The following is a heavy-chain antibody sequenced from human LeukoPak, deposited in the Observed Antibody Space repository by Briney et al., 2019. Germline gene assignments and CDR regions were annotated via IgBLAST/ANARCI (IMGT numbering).Heavy chain of an antibody. CDR1: GFAFSNYG. V-gene: IGHV3-30*02. Sequence: GKSLRLSCAASGFAFSNYGMHWARQAPGKGLEWVAFIRYDGSNKYYADSVKGRFTISRDNSKNTLYLQMNSLRAEDTSVYYCARDLSGPSLYWGQGTLVTVSS. J-gene: IGHJ4*02. D-gene: IGHD2-15*01. CDR2: IRYDGSNK. CDR3: ARDLSGPSLY.